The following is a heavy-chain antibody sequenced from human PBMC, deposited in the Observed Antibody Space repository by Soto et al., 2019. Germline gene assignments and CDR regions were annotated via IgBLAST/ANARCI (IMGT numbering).Heavy chain of an antibody. D-gene: IGHD3-22*01. V-gene: IGHV1-18*04. CDR2: ISAYNGNT. Sequence: QVQLVQSEAEVKKPGASVKVSCKASGYTFTSYGISWVRQAPGQGLEWMGWISAYNGNTNYAQKLQGRVTMTTDTSTSTADMELRSLRSDDTAVYYCARTPHDYDSSGYFDYWGQGTLVTVSS. CDR1: GYTFTSYG. CDR3: ARTPHDYDSSGYFDY. J-gene: IGHJ4*02.